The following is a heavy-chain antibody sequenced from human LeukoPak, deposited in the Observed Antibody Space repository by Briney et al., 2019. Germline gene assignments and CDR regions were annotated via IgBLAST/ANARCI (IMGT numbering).Heavy chain of an antibody. V-gene: IGHV1-69*04. CDR3: ARISDSTRVTAAFDV. J-gene: IGHJ3*01. Sequence: ALVKVSCKTSGDTFRTYDIHWVRQAPGQGLEWMGRIIPIGDIADYARKFQGRVTMTADKSTTTAYMEVRSLKSEDTAFYYCARISDSTRVTAAFDVWGQGTMVTVS. CDR1: GDTFRTYD. D-gene: IGHD2-2*01. CDR2: IIPIGDIA.